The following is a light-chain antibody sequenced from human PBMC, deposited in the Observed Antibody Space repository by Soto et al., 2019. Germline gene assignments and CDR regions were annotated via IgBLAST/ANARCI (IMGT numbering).Light chain of an antibody. CDR3: SSYTTSSIV. J-gene: IGLJ1*01. Sequence: QSALTQPASVSGSPGQSITISCTGTSSDVGSYSYVSWYQQHPGKAPKLMIYEGSNRPSGVSSRFSGSKSGNTASLTISGLQAEDEADYYCSSYTTSSIVFGTGTKVTVL. CDR1: SSDVGSYSY. CDR2: EGS. V-gene: IGLV2-14*01.